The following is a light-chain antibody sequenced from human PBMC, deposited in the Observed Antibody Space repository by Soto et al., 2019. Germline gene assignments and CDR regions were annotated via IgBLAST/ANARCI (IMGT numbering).Light chain of an antibody. V-gene: IGLV2-23*01. Sequence: QSALTQPASLSGSPGQSITISCTGTSSVVGSYNLVSWYQQHPGKAPKLMIYEGSKRPSGVSNRFSGSKSGNTASLTISGLQAEDEADYYCCSYAGSYAYVFGTGTTVTVL. CDR2: EGS. CDR3: CSYAGSYAYV. J-gene: IGLJ1*01. CDR1: SSVVGSYNL.